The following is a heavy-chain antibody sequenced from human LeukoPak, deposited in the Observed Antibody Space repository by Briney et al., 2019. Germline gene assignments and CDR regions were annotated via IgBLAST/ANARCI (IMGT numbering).Heavy chain of an antibody. CDR3: AKARYEGGAFDI. J-gene: IGHJ3*02. Sequence: PGGSLRLSCAASGFTFSSYAMSWVRQAPGKGLEWVSGISWNSGSIGYADSVKGRFTISRDNAKNSLYLQMNSLRAEDTALYYCAKARYEGGAFDIWGQGTMVTVSS. CDR1: GFTFSSYA. CDR2: ISWNSGSI. V-gene: IGHV3-9*01. D-gene: IGHD5-12*01.